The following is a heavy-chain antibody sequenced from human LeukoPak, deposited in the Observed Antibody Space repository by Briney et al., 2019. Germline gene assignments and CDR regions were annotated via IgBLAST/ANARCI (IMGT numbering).Heavy chain of an antibody. CDR2: INHSGST. CDR3: ARLTYYYGSGSYPPGDN. V-gene: IGHV4-34*01. CDR1: GGSFSGYY. D-gene: IGHD3-10*01. Sequence: SETLSLTCAVYGGSFSGYYWSWIRQPPGKGLEWIGEINHSGSTNYNPSLKSRVTISVDTSKNQFSLKLSSVTAADTAVYYCARLTYYYGSGSYPPGDNWGQGTLVTVSS. J-gene: IGHJ4*02.